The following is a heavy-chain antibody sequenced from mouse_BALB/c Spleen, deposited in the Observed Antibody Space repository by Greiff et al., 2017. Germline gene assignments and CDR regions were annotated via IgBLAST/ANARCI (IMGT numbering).Heavy chain of an antibody. J-gene: IGHJ3*01. CDR2: MSYSGST. V-gene: IGHV3-2*02. CDR3: AIYEYAYEAWFAY. Sequence: VQLKESGPGLVKPSQSLTLTCTATGYSITCDYVWNWIRQLPGNKLEWMGYMSYSGSTCYNPSLKSRISITRDTSKYQFYLQLNSVTTEDTASYYCAIYEYAYEAWFAYWGHGTLVTVSA. CDR1: GYSITCDYV. D-gene: IGHD2-2*01.